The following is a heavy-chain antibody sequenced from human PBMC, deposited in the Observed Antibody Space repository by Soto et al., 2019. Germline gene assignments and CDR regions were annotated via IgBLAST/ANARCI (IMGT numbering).Heavy chain of an antibody. CDR3: ARDARNYDFWSGGAQLAFDI. J-gene: IGHJ3*02. Sequence: QLQLLQSGPEVKKPGPSVKFSCKASGGTFSSYAISWVRQAPGQGLEWMGGFIPIFGTANYAQKFQGRVTITADESTSTAYMELSSLRSEDTAVYYCARDARNYDFWSGGAQLAFDIWGQGTMVTVSS. V-gene: IGHV1-69*01. CDR2: FIPIFGTA. CDR1: GGTFSSYA. D-gene: IGHD3-3*01.